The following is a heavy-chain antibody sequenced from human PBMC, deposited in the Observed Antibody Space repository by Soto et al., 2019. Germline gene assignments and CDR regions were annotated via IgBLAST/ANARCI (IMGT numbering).Heavy chain of an antibody. CDR2: IKQDGSEK. Sequence: PGGSLRLSCAASGFTFSSYWMSWVRQAPGKGLEWVANIKQDGSEKYYVDSVKGRFTISRDNAKNSLYLQMNSLRGEDTAVYYCASPPLLAYCGGDCYTPFDYWGQGTLVTVSS. CDR3: ASPPLLAYCGGDCYTPFDY. V-gene: IGHV3-7*01. J-gene: IGHJ4*02. CDR1: GFTFSSYW. D-gene: IGHD2-21*01.